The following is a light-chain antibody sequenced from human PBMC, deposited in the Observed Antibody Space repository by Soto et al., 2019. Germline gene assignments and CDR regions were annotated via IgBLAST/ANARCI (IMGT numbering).Light chain of an antibody. V-gene: IGLV2-14*01. Sequence: QSALTQPASVSGSPGQSITISCTGTSSDVGGYNYVSWYQQHPGKVPRLMIYEVSNRPSGLSNRFSGSKSGNTASLTISVLQAEDAADYYCSSYTSSNTWVFGGGTKLTVL. J-gene: IGLJ3*02. CDR3: SSYTSSNTWV. CDR1: SSDVGGYNY. CDR2: EVS.